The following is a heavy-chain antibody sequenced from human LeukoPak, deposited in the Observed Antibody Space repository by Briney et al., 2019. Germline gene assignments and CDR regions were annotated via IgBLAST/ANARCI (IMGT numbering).Heavy chain of an antibody. CDR3: ARDLVTTHYYYGMDV. V-gene: IGHV1-69*13. J-gene: IGHJ6*02. D-gene: IGHD4-11*01. CDR2: IIPIFGTA. Sequence: ASVTVSCTASGGTFSSYAISWVRQAPGQGLEWMGGIIPIFGTANYAQKFQGRVTITADESTSTAYMELSSLRSEDTAVYYCARDLVTTHYYYGMDVWGQGTTVTVSS. CDR1: GGTFSSYA.